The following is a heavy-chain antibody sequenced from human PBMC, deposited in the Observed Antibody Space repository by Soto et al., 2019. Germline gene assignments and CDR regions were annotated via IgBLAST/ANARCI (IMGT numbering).Heavy chain of an antibody. V-gene: IGHV3-23*01. J-gene: IGHJ3*02. CDR3: APPRGYGVFDAYDI. CDR2: SSGSSAEI. CDR1: GFTFSTYA. D-gene: IGHD2-8*01. Sequence: EVRLLESGGGLVQPGGSLRLSCAASGFTFSTYAMSWVRQAPGKGLEWVAASSGSSAEIYYTDSVRGRFAISRDNSIQTLFLQMSHLKTEDTDVYYCAPPRGYGVFDAYDIWGQGTMVTVS.